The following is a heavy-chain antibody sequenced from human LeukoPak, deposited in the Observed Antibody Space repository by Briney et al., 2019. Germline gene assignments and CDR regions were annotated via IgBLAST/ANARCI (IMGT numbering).Heavy chain of an antibody. V-gene: IGHV3-7*01. CDR2: INPDGSET. J-gene: IGHJ4*02. CDR3: ARFGYVAAVDV. Sequence: GGSLRLSCAASGFSFSAYWMTWVRQAPGTGLEWVANINPDGSETYYVDPVKGRFSISRDNAKNLVYLQMNSLRAEDTAVYHCARFGYVAAVDVWGQGTPVTVSS. CDR1: GFSFSAYW. D-gene: IGHD2-15*01.